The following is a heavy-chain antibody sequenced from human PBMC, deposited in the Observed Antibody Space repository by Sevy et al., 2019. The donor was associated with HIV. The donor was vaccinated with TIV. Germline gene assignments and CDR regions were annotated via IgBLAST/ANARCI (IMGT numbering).Heavy chain of an antibody. J-gene: IGHJ4*01. Sequence: GGSLRLSCAASGFTFSDYYMSWIRQAPGKGLKWVSYISSSGSTIYYADSVKGRFTISRDNAKNSLYLQMNSLRAEDTAVYYCARVGLGDIVVVPAGNFDYWGHGTLVTVS. CDR3: ARVGLGDIVVVPAGNFDY. CDR2: ISSSGSTI. CDR1: GFTFSDYY. V-gene: IGHV3-11*01. D-gene: IGHD2-2*01.